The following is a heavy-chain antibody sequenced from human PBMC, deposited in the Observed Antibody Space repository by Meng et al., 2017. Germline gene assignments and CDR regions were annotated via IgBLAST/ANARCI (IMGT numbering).Heavy chain of an antibody. CDR2: MNPNSGNT. D-gene: IGHD6-13*01. J-gene: IGHJ5*02. CDR3: ARGSSSWITNWFDP. CDR1: GYTFTSYD. Sequence: VESGACVKNPGASVKVACKASGYTFTSYDINWVRQATGQGLEWMGWMNPNSGNTGYAQKFQGRVTMTRNTSISTAYMELSSLRSEDTAVYYCARGSSSWITNWFDPWGQETLVTVSS. V-gene: IGHV1-8*01.